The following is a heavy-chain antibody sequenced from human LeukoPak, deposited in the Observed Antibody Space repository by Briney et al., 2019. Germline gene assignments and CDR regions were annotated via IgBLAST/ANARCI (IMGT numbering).Heavy chain of an antibody. J-gene: IGHJ4*02. Sequence: GGSLRLSCAASGFTFSSYSMNWVRQAPGRGLEWVSYINPSGARIYYADSVKGRFTISRDNAKNSLYLQMNSLRAEDTGVYYCSREGSDGYNFDYWGQGTLVTVSS. CDR3: SREGSDGYNFDY. V-gene: IGHV3-48*03. CDR2: INPSGARI. CDR1: GFTFSSYS. D-gene: IGHD5-24*01.